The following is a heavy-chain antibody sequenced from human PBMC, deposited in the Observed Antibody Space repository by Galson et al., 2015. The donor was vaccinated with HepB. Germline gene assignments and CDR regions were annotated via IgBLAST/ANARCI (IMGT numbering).Heavy chain of an antibody. V-gene: IGHV3-15*01. J-gene: IGHJ4*02. D-gene: IGHD3-16*02. Sequence: SLRLSCAGSGFTFNNTWMSWVRQAPGKGLEWIGRVKTPTDGGTTDYAAPVKGRFTISRRDSKNTLFLQMNSLKSEDTAVYYCTTEDYIWGSFRSLDYWGQGTLVTVSS. CDR2: VKTPTDGGTT. CDR1: GFTFNNTW. CDR3: TTEDYIWGSFRSLDY.